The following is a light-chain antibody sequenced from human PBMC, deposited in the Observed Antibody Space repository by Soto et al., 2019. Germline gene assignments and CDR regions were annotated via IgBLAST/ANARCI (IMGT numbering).Light chain of an antibody. V-gene: IGLV2-23*01. Sequence: QSALTQPASVSGSPGQSITISCTGTTSFVASYNFVSWYQQLPGKAPQVLIYEDTKRPSGVSNRFSGSISGSTASLTISGLQAEDEADYHCCSYVGASTYVFGTGTKLTVL. J-gene: IGLJ1*01. CDR3: CSYVGASTYV. CDR2: EDT. CDR1: TSFVASYNF.